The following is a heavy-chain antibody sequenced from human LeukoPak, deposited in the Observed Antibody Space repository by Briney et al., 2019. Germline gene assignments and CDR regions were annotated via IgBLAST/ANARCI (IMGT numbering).Heavy chain of an antibody. CDR3: ARQRSGQNYYYGMDV. CDR1: VDSVSSKSTV. Sequence: SQTLSLTCAISVDSVSSKSTVWNWIRRSPSRGLEWLGRTYYRSKWYNDYEVSVKSRITINPDTSKNQFSLQLNSVTPEDTAVYYCARQRSGQNYYYGMDVWAKGLRSPSP. D-gene: IGHD2-15*01. J-gene: IGHJ6*02. V-gene: IGHV6-1*01. CDR2: TYYRSKWYN.